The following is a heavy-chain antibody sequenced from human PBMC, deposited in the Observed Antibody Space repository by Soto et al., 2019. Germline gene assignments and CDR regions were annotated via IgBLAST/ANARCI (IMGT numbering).Heavy chain of an antibody. J-gene: IGHJ5*02. CDR2: IYYSGST. Sequence: SETLSLTCTVSGGSISSSSYYWGWIRQPPGKGLEWIGSIYYSGSTYYNPSLKSRVTISVDTSKNQFSLKLSSVTAADTAVYYCARHKDKPIAAWGPWFDPWGQGTLVTVSS. V-gene: IGHV4-39*01. D-gene: IGHD6-6*01. CDR3: ARHKDKPIAAWGPWFDP. CDR1: GGSISSSSYY.